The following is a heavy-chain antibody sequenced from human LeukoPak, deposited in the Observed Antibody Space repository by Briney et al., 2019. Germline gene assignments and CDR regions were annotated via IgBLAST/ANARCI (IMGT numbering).Heavy chain of an antibody. CDR1: VGSISTSAFY. D-gene: IGHD2/OR15-2a*01. CDR3: ARQISDYYYYYMDV. V-gene: IGHV4-39*01. CDR2: IYDSRNE. Sequence: PSETLSLTCTVSVGSISTSAFYWGWSRQPPGKGVDWFASIYDSRNEFYNPSLKSRVTISADTSKNQFSLKLNSVTAADTAMYYCARQISDYYYYYMDVWGEGITVTVSS. J-gene: IGHJ6*03.